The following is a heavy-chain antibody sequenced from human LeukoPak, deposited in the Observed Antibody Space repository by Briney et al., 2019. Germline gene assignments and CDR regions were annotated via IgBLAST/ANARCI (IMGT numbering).Heavy chain of an antibody. V-gene: IGHV3-9*01. CDR3: AKAAQWLPDDDAFDI. D-gene: IGHD3-22*01. CDR2: ISWNSGSI. CDR1: GFTFDDYA. J-gene: IGHJ3*02. Sequence: PGGSLRLSCAASGFTFDDYAMHWVRRAPGKGLEWVSGISWNSGSIGYADSVKGRFTISRDNAKNSLYLQMNSLRAEDTALYYCAKAAQWLPDDDAFDIWGQGTMVTVSS.